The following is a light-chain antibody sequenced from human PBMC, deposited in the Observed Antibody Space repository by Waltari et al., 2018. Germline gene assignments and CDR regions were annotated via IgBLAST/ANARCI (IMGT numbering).Light chain of an antibody. Sequence: QLVLTQSPSVSASLGASVKLTCTLSSGHSSNIIARLQQQPEKGPRFLMKVNRDGSHTKGDDIPDRFSGSSSGAGRYLTISGLQSEDEAEYYCETGGHGTWVIGGGTKVTVL. V-gene: IGLV4-69*01. CDR2: VNRDGSH. CDR1: SGHSSNI. J-gene: IGLJ3*02. CDR3: ETGGHGTWV.